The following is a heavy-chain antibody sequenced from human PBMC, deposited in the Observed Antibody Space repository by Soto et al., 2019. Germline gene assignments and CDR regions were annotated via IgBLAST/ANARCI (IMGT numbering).Heavy chain of an antibody. J-gene: IGHJ6*02. Sequence: QVQRVQSGDEVKKPGASVKVSCKASGYIFVNYGIAWVRQAPRQGLEWMGWISPYTGNTHSASRVQGRLTMTTDTSTSTAYMDLGSLTSDDTAVYYCVMVDNYVTPTPQDVWGQGTTVTVSS. V-gene: IGHV1-18*01. CDR3: VMVDNYVTPTPQDV. D-gene: IGHD3-16*01. CDR1: GYIFVNYG. CDR2: ISPYTGNT.